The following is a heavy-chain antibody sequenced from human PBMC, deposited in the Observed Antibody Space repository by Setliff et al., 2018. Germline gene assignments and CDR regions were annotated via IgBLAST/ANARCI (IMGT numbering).Heavy chain of an antibody. CDR2: IRHDGRSE. V-gene: IGHV3-30*02. D-gene: IGHD1-1*01. CDR1: GFTSSMYG. J-gene: IGHJ4*02. CDR3: ATDGVQNYNLDY. Sequence: PGESLKISCAASGFTSSMYGVHWVRQAPGKGLEWVAYIRHDGRSEYADSVKGRFSMSRDNSKNTLYLQMNSLRTEDTAVYYCATDGVQNYNLDYWGQGTLVTVSS.